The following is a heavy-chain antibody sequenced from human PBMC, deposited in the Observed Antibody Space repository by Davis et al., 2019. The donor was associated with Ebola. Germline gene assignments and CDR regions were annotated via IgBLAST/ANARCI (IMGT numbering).Heavy chain of an antibody. CDR2: INHSGST. Sequence: PSETLSLTCAVYGGSFSGYYWSWIRQPPGKGLEWIGEINHSGSTNYNPSLKSRVTISVDTSKNQFSLKLSSVTAADTAVYYCARDVALAWGHFDYWGQGTLVTVSS. J-gene: IGHJ4*02. CDR3: ARDVALAWGHFDY. D-gene: IGHD7-27*01. V-gene: IGHV4-34*01. CDR1: GGSFSGYY.